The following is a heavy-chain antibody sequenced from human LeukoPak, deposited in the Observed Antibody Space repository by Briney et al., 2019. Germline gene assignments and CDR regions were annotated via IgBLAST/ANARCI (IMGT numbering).Heavy chain of an antibody. V-gene: IGHV4-59*12. J-gene: IGHJ5*02. Sequence: PSETLSLTCTVSGGSISSYYWSWIRQPPGKGLEWIGFIFYSGTTNYNPSLKSRVTISVDTSKNQFTLKLSSVTAADTAVYYCASLNWNYGHWFDPWGQGTLVTVSS. CDR1: GGSISSYY. CDR2: IFYSGTT. CDR3: ASLNWNYGHWFDP. D-gene: IGHD1-7*01.